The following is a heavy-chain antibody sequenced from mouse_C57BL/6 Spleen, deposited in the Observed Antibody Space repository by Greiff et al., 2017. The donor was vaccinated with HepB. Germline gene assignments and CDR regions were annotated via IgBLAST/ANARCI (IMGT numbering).Heavy chain of an antibody. J-gene: IGHJ4*01. V-gene: IGHV2-2*01. Sequence: VKLMESGPGLVQPSQSLSITCTVSGFSLTSYGVHWVRQSPGKGLEWLGVIWSGGSTDYNAAFISRLSISKDNSKSQVFFKMNSLQADDTAIYYCARNCWDHYYAMDYWGQGTSVTVSS. CDR1: GFSLTSYG. CDR2: IWSGGST. CDR3: ARNCWDHYYAMDY. D-gene: IGHD4-1*01.